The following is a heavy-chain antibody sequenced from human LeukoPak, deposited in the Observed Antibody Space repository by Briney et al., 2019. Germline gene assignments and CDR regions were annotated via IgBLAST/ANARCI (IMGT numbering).Heavy chain of an antibody. V-gene: IGHV3-74*01. CDR1: GFTFSSHW. D-gene: IGHD6-13*01. Sequence: GGSLRLSCAASGFTFSSHWMHWVRQAPGKGLVWVSDIKYDGGAASYADSVKGRFTISRDNAKNTLYLQMNSLTVDDTAVYYCARGTIAAAGVYYWGLGSLVTVSS. J-gene: IGHJ4*02. CDR2: IKYDGGAA. CDR3: ARGTIAAAGVYY.